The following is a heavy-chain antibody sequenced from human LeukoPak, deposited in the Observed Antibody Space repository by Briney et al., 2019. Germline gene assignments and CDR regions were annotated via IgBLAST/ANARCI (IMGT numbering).Heavy chain of an antibody. J-gene: IGHJ3*02. CDR2: ISSSSSYI. CDR1: GFTFSSYS. Sequence: PGGSLRLSCAASGFTFSSYSMNWVRQAPGKGLEWVSSISSSSSYIYYADSVKGRFTISRDNAKNSLYLQMNSLRAEDTAVYYCARDPSMVRGDDAFDIWGQGTMVTVSS. V-gene: IGHV3-21*01. CDR3: ARDPSMVRGDDAFDI. D-gene: IGHD3-10*01.